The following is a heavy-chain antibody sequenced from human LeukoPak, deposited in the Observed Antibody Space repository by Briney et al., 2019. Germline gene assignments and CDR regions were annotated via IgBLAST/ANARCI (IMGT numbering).Heavy chain of an antibody. D-gene: IGHD3-9*01. V-gene: IGHV3-74*01. Sequence: HPGGSLRLSCAASGFTFSSYAMSWVRQAPGKGLVWVSRIDNDGGSTTYADSVKGRFTISRDNAKNTLYLQMNSVRAEDTAVYYCARSWFPYYFDYWGQGTLVTVSS. CDR1: GFTFSSYA. J-gene: IGHJ4*02. CDR2: IDNDGGST. CDR3: ARSWFPYYFDY.